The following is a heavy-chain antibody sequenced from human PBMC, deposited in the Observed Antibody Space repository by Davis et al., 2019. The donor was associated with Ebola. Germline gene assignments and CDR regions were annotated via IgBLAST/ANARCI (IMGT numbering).Heavy chain of an antibody. D-gene: IGHD5-18*01. Sequence: PGGSLRLSCAASGFTFSSYSMNWVRQAPGKGLEWVSAISGSGGSTYYADSVKGRFTISRDNSKNTLYLQMNSLRAEDTAVYYCATRLRDSYAPWGQGTMVTVSS. CDR3: ATRLRDSYAP. CDR2: ISGSGGST. V-gene: IGHV3-23*01. J-gene: IGHJ3*01. CDR1: GFTFSSYS.